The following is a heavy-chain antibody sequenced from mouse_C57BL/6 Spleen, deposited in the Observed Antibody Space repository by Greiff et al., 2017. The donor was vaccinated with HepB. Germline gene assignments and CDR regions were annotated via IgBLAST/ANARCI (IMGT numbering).Heavy chain of an antibody. CDR3: ARSPSITTVSMDY. CDR2: IYPGDGDT. J-gene: IGHJ4*01. Sequence: QVQLQQSGAELVKPGASVKISCKASGYAFSSYWMNWVKQRPGKGLEWIGQIYPGDGDTNYNGKFKGKATLTADKSSSTAYMQLSSLTSEDSAVYFCARSPSITTVSMDYWGQGTSVTVSS. D-gene: IGHD1-1*01. CDR1: GYAFSSYW. V-gene: IGHV1-80*01.